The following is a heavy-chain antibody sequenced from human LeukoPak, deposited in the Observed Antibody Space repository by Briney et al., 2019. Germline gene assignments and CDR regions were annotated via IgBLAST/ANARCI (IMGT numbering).Heavy chain of an antibody. V-gene: IGHV3-23*01. CDR1: GFTFSNYA. CDR3: ARDTAPSYYYYGMDV. J-gene: IGHJ6*02. Sequence: GGSLRLSCAASGFTFSNYAMSWVRLAPGKGLEWVSGISGSGDNTYYADSVKGRFTISRDSSKNTLYLQMNSLRAEDTAVYYCARDTAPSYYYYGMDVWGQGTTVTVSS. CDR2: ISGSGDNT.